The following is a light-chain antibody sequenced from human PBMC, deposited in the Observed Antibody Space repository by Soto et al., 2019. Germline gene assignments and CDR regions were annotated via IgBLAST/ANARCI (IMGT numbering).Light chain of an antibody. CDR3: QHYNNRLWT. Sequence: DIGLTQFPVTLSVSPGERATLSCRATQNIYGKLAWYXRIXXXAPSLXIVGASTRPTGMPATFSGXGSGTKFTLTIGCLQSEDFAVYYSQHYNNRLWTFWQGNKVDIK. CDR2: GAS. V-gene: IGKV3-15*01. CDR1: QNIYGK. J-gene: IGKJ1*01.